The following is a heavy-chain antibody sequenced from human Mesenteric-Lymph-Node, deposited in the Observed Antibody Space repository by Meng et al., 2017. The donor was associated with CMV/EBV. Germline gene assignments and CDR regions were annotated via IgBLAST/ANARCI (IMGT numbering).Heavy chain of an antibody. V-gene: IGHV3-53*01. J-gene: IGHJ4*02. CDR1: GFTVSSNY. D-gene: IGHD4-17*01. CDR2: IYSGGST. CDR3: AKNYGDYWTHIDY. Sequence: GESLKISCAASGFTVSSNYMSWVRQAPGKGLEWVSVIYSGGSTYYADSVKGRFTISRDNSKNTLYLQMNSLRAEDTAVYYCAKNYGDYWTHIDYWGQGTLVTVSS.